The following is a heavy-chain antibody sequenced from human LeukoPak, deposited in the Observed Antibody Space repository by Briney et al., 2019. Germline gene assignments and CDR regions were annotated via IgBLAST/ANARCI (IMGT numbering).Heavy chain of an antibody. CDR3: AKGVRLWFAFYFDY. CDR2: ISGNGYNT. V-gene: IGHV3-23*01. Sequence: PGGSLRLSCAASGFTLGNYAMSWVRQAPGKGLERVSAISGNGYNTYYADSVKGRFTISSESSRNTLYLQMHSLRAEDTAVYYCAKGVRLWFAFYFDYWGQGTLVTVSS. CDR1: GFTLGNYA. D-gene: IGHD3-10*01. J-gene: IGHJ4*02.